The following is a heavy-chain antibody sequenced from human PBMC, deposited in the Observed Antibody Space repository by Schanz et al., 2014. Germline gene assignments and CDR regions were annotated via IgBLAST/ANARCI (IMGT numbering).Heavy chain of an antibody. CDR1: GFGFSSYS. Sequence: EVQLVESGGGLIQPGGSLRLSCAASGFGFSSYSMNWVRQAPGKGLEWVSGITGASDHIDYAESVKGRFTISRDNSKNTVHLQMSSLRVEDTAVYYCAKGRFGELSAFDIWGQGTMVTVSS. CDR2: ITGASDHI. D-gene: IGHD3-10*01. V-gene: IGHV3-23*04. CDR3: AKGRFGELSAFDI. J-gene: IGHJ3*02.